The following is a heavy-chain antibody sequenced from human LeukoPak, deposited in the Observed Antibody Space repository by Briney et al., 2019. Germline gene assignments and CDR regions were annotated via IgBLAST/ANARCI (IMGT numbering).Heavy chain of an antibody. Sequence: ASETLSLTCTVSGVSISSYYWGWIRQPPGKGLEWIGSINHSGSTNYHPSLKSRVTISVDTSKNQFSLKLSSVTAADTAVYYCASRDGWSGSYHGFDPWGQGTLVTVSS. D-gene: IGHD1-26*01. V-gene: IGHV4-34*01. CDR3: ASRDGWSGSYHGFDP. CDR2: INHSGST. CDR1: GVSISSYY. J-gene: IGHJ5*02.